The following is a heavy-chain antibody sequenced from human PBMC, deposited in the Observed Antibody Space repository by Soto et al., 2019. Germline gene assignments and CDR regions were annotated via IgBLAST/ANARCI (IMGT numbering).Heavy chain of an antibody. CDR3: AHSLYDYVWGTNWFDP. J-gene: IGHJ5*02. Sequence: QITLKESGPTLVKPTQTLTLTCTFSGFSLSTSGVGVGWIRQPPGKALEWLALIYWDDDKRYSPSLKSRLTITKDTSKSQLVLTMTNMDPVDTATYYCAHSLYDYVWGTNWFDPWGQGTLVTVSS. D-gene: IGHD3-16*01. CDR2: IYWDDDK. CDR1: GFSLSTSGVG. V-gene: IGHV2-5*02.